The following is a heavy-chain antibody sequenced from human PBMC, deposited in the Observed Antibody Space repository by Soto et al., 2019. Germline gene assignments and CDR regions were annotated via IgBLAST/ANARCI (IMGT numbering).Heavy chain of an antibody. V-gene: IGHV3-9*01. Sequence: PGGSLRLSCAASGFIFDDYAMHWVRQAPGKGLEWVSGISWNSGSIGYADSVKGRFTISRDNAKNSLYLQMNSLRAEDTALYYCAKDINPMITLGDYYYYYGMDVWGQGTTVTVSS. J-gene: IGHJ6*02. CDR1: GFIFDDYA. CDR3: AKDINPMITLGDYYYYYGMDV. D-gene: IGHD3-22*01. CDR2: ISWNSGSI.